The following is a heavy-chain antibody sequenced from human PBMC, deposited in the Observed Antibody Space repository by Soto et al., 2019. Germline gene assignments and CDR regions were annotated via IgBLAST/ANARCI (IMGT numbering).Heavy chain of an antibody. J-gene: IGHJ4*02. D-gene: IGHD3-22*01. CDR3: AKDVHYDSSGGLDY. Sequence: EVRLLESGGGLEQPGWSLRLSCITSGFTFDNFAMSWVRQAPGRGLEWVSAISGGGGGKYYADSVKGRFIIARDNSKNTVYLEVNGLRTEDTSVYYCAKDVHYDSSGGLDYWGQGTLVTVSS. V-gene: IGHV3-23*01. CDR2: ISGGGGGK. CDR1: GFTFDNFA.